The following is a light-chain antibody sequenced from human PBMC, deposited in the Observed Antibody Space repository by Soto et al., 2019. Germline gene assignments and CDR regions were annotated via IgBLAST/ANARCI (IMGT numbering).Light chain of an antibody. J-gene: IGKJ1*01. CDR2: KSS. CDR3: QKYGSYPPWT. CDR1: QSISSW. V-gene: IGKV1-5*03. Sequence: DIQMTQSPSTLSASVGDRVTITCRASQSISSWLAWYQPKPGRVPKLLIYKSSSLETGVPSRFSGSGSGTAFTLIISSLQPDDFASYYCQKYGSYPPWTFGQGTKVAIK.